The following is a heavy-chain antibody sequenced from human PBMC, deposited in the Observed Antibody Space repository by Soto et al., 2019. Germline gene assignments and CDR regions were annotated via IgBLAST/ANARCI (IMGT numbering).Heavy chain of an antibody. J-gene: IGHJ6*02. V-gene: IGHV4-4*02. CDR1: GGSISSSNW. Sequence: PSETLSLTCAVSGGSISSSNWWSWVRQPPGKGLEWIGEIYHSGSTNYNPSLKSRVTISVDKSKNQFSLKLSSVTAADTAVYYCARELPTYYDFWSGPRLYGMDVWGQGTTVTVS. D-gene: IGHD3-3*01. CDR2: IYHSGST. CDR3: ARELPTYYDFWSGPRLYGMDV.